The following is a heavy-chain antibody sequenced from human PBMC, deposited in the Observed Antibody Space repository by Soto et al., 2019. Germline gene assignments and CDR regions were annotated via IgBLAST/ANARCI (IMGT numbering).Heavy chain of an antibody. Sequence: QLQLQESGSGLVKPSQTLSLTCAVSGGSISSGGYSWSWIRQPPGKGLEWIGYIYHSGSTYYNPSLKGRFTSSVDRSKNQFFLKLSSVTAADTAVYYCVRGGGSGYYSYYGMDVWGQGTTFTVSS. J-gene: IGHJ6*02. CDR3: VRGGGSGYYSYYGMDV. CDR1: GGSISSGGYS. CDR2: IYHSGST. V-gene: IGHV4-30-2*01. D-gene: IGHD3-16*01.